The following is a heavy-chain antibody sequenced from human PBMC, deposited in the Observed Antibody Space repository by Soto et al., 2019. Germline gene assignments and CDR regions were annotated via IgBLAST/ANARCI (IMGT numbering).Heavy chain of an antibody. J-gene: IGHJ4*02. CDR1: GYTFTNFY. V-gene: IGHV1-46*01. D-gene: IGHD6-13*01. CDR3: ACSGIAAAGTEY. Sequence: QVQLVQSGAELKKPGASVRVSCKASGYTFTNFYMHWVRQAPGQGLEWMGIINPSGGGTIYAQKFQGRVSVTSDASTRTVYMDLSSLRSDDTAVYYCACSGIAAAGTEYWGQGTVVSVST. CDR2: INPSGGGT.